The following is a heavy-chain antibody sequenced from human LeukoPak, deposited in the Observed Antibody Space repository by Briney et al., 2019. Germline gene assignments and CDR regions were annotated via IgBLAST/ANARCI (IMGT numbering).Heavy chain of an antibody. CDR3: ARVYGSGRRAAFDF. CDR1: GYTFADYY. J-gene: IGHJ3*01. V-gene: IGHV1-2*02. D-gene: IGHD3-10*01. CDR2: INPSSGAT. Sequence: ASVRVSCKASGYTFADYYMHWVRQAPGQGLEWMGWINPSSGATNSAPKFQGRVTMTRDTTISTAYMELSRLRSADTAVYYCARVYGSGRRAAFDFWGQGTMVTVSS.